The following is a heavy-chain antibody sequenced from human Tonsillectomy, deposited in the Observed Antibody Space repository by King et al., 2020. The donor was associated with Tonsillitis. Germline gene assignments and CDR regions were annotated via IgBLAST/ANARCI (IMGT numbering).Heavy chain of an antibody. CDR3: AREDYDGSKSFDY. D-gene: IGHD4-23*01. J-gene: IGHJ4*02. Sequence: VQLQQWGAGLLKPSETLSLTCAVYGGSFSGYYWSWIRQSPGKGLEWIGDVNHGGSTNYNPSLKSRVTISADTSKNQFSLRLTSVTAADTAVYYCAREDYDGSKSFDYWGQGTLVTVSS. V-gene: IGHV4-34*01. CDR1: GGSFSGYY. CDR2: VNHGGST.